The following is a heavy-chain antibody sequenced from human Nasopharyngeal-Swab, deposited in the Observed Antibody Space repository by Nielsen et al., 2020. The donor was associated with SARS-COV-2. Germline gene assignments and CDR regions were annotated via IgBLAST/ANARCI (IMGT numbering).Heavy chain of an antibody. J-gene: IGHJ4*02. CDR1: GYTFTCCS. CDR2: ITLYNGNT. CDR3: ARVYYYGPIDY. V-gene: IGHV1-68*01. D-gene: IGHD4/OR15-4a*01. Sequence: SVKVSCKASGYTFTCCSLHWLQQAPGQGLERMRWITLYNGNTNYAKKFQGRVTITRDTSASTAYMELSSLRSEDTAVYYCARVYYYGPIDYWGQGTLVTVSS.